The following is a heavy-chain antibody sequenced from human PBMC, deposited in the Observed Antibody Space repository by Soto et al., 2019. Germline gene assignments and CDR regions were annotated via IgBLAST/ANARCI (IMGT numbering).Heavy chain of an antibody. CDR3: ARGYSSSSYYFDY. V-gene: IGHV3-33*01. CDR1: GVPFSSYG. CDR2: IWYDGSNK. D-gene: IGHD6-6*01. Sequence: GALRLSCAASGVPFSSYGMHWVRQAPGKGLEWVAVIWYDGSNKYYADSVKGRFTISRDNSKNTLYLQMNSLRAEDTAVYYCARGYSSSSYYFDYWGQGTLVTVSS. J-gene: IGHJ4*02.